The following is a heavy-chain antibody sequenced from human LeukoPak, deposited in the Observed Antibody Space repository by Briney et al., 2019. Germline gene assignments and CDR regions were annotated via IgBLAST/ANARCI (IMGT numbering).Heavy chain of an antibody. CDR2: FDPEDGET. CDR1: GYTLTELS. Sequence: AASVRVSCKVSGYTLTELSMHWVRQAPGKGLEWMGGFDPEDGETIYAQKFQGRVTMTEDTSTDTAYMELSSLRSEDTAVYYCATGSQYYYDSSGYSFDYWAREPWSPSPQ. V-gene: IGHV1-24*01. D-gene: IGHD3-22*01. CDR3: ATGSQYYYDSSGYSFDY. J-gene: IGHJ4*02.